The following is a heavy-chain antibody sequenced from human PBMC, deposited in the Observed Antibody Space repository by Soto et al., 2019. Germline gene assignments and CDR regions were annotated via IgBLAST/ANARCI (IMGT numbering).Heavy chain of an antibody. J-gene: IGHJ3*02. CDR3: ARDLLAAGYDALDI. CDR2: INSSGGHT. CDR1: GYTFTRHY. D-gene: IGHD6-13*01. Sequence: QMQLVQSGAEVKKPGASVKVSCKASGYTFTRHYIHWVRQAPRQGLEWMGIINSSGGHTYYAQKFQGRVALISDTFTSTVYMELSSLRSEDTAVYYCARDLLAAGYDALDIWGQGTMVTVSS. V-gene: IGHV1-46*01.